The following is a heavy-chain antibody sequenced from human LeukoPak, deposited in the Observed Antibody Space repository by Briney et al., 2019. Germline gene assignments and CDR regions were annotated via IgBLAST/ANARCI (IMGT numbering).Heavy chain of an antibody. CDR1: GFTFSNYA. CDR2: ISSNGGTT. D-gene: IGHD3-22*01. Sequence: PGGSLRLSCAAFGFTFSNYAMHWVRQAPGKGLEYVSAISSNGGTTYYANSVRGRFTISRDNSKNTLYLQMNSLRAEDTAVYYCAKDFNPTRLTYYYDTSGLNYWGQGILVTVSS. V-gene: IGHV3-64*01. J-gene: IGHJ4*02. CDR3: AKDFNPTRLTYYYDTSGLNY.